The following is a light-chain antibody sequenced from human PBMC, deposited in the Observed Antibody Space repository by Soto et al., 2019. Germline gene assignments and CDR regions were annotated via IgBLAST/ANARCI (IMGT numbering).Light chain of an antibody. J-gene: IGKJ1*01. CDR1: QSVGIN. V-gene: IGKV3-15*01. Sequence: IVMTQSPATLSVSPGERATLSCRASQSVGINFAWYQHKRGQSPRRLIYGASTRATGLPARFSGSGSGTEFTLTISSLQSEDFAVSYCQQYDNWPRTFGQGTKVEIE. CDR3: QQYDNWPRT. CDR2: GAS.